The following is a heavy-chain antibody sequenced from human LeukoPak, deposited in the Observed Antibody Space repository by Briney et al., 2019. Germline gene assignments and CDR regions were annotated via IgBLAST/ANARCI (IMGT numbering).Heavy chain of an antibody. V-gene: IGHV3-66*01. D-gene: IGHD3-10*01. CDR3: VRDSYYHPDY. CDR2: IYSGGST. CDR1: EVSVGSNY. J-gene: IGHJ4*02. Sequence: PGGSLRLSYAASEVSVGSNYMSWVRQAPGKGLEWVSLIYSGGSTYYTDSVKGRFTISRDNSKNTLYLQMNSLRAEDTAVYYCVRDSYYHPDYWGQGTLVTVS.